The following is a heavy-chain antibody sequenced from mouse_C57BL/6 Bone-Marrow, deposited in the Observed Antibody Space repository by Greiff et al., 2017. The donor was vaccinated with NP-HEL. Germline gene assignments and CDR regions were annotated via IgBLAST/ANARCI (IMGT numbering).Heavy chain of an antibody. CDR3: ARRLLAWFAY. V-gene: IGHV1-42*01. Sequence: DVKLQESGPELVKPGASVKISCKASGYSFTGYYMNWVKQSPEKSLEWIGEINPSTGGTTYNQKFTAKATLTVDKSSSTAYMQLKSLTSEDSAVYYCARRLLAWFAYWGKGTLVTVSA. CDR2: INPSTGGT. J-gene: IGHJ3*01. D-gene: IGHD2-3*01. CDR1: GYSFTGYY.